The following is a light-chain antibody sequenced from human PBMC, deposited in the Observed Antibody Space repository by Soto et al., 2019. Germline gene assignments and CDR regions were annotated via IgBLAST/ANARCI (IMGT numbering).Light chain of an antibody. V-gene: IGKV1-39*01. Sequence: DIQMTQSPSSLSASVGDRVTITCRASQSISSYLNWYQQKPGKAPNLLIYAASSLQSGVPSRFSCSGSGTDFTLTISSLQPEDFATYYCQQSYSTPDTFGGGTKVEIK. CDR2: AAS. CDR3: QQSYSTPDT. J-gene: IGKJ4*01. CDR1: QSISSY.